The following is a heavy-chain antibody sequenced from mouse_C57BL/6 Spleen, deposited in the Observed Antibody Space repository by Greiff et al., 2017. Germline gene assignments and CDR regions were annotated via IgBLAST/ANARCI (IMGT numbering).Heavy chain of an antibody. V-gene: IGHV1-64*01. CDR2: IHPNSGST. CDR3: ARYSTMVTTFDY. J-gene: IGHJ2*01. CDR1: GYTFTSYW. Sequence: VQLQQPGAELVKPGASVKLSCKASGYTFTSYWMHWVKQRPGQGLEWIGMIHPNSGSTNYNEKFKSKATLTVDKSSSTAYMQLSSLTSEDSAVYYCARYSTMVTTFDYWGQGTTLTVSS. D-gene: IGHD2-2*01.